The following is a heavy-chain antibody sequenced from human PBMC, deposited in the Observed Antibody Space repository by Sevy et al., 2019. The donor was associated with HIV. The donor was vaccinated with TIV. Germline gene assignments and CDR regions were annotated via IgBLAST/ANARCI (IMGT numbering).Heavy chain of an antibody. D-gene: IGHD3-16*01. J-gene: IGHJ6*02. CDR3: SKNEKFGGGYLALDV. CDR2: ISGSGDNT. V-gene: IGHV3-23*01. Sequence: GGSLRLSCAASGFTFSNYAMNWVRQTPGKGLEWVSSISGSGDNTYYADSVKGRFTISRDISYNTVTLQMSSLRAEDAAVYYCSKNEKFGGGYLALDVWGQGTTVTVSS. CDR1: GFTFSNYA.